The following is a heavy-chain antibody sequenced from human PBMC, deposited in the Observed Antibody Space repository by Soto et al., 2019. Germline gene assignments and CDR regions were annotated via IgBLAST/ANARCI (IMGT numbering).Heavy chain of an antibody. CDR2: IYHSGST. CDR1: GGSISSSNW. V-gene: IGHV4-4*02. D-gene: IGHD5-18*01. J-gene: IGHJ4*02. Sequence: QVQLQESGPGLVKPSGTLSLTCAVSGGSISSSNWWSWVRQPPGKGLEWIGQIYHSGSTHYTPSHKSRVTISVDNSKNQFALKVSSVTAADTAVYYWATEGYSYGYVVYWGQGSLVTVSS. CDR3: ATEGYSYGYVVY.